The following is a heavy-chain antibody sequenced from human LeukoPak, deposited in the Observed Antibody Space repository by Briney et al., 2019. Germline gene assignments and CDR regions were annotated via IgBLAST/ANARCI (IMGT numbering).Heavy chain of an antibody. CDR3: ARGLTMVRGVAIDY. Sequence: PGGSLRLSCATSGFTFSRYSMNWVRQAPGKGLDWVSYITGSTSNIYYTDSVKGRFTISRDNAKNSLYLQMNGLRAEDTAMYYCARGLTMVRGVAIDYWGQGTLVTVSS. CDR1: GFTFSRYS. CDR2: ITGSTSNI. J-gene: IGHJ4*02. V-gene: IGHV3-48*04. D-gene: IGHD3-10*01.